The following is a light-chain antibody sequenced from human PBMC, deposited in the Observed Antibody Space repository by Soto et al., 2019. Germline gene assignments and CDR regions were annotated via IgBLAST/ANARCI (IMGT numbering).Light chain of an antibody. J-gene: IGLJ1*01. CDR1: SSNIGAGYD. CDR3: QSYDSRMSGAV. Sequence: QSVLTQPPSLSGAPGQRVTLPWTGSSSNIGAGYDVHWYQQLPGTAPKLLISNNVNRPSGVPERFSAFKSDTSASLDITGLRAEDEAEYYCQSYDSRMSGAVFGTGTKLTVL. CDR2: NNV. V-gene: IGLV1-40*01.